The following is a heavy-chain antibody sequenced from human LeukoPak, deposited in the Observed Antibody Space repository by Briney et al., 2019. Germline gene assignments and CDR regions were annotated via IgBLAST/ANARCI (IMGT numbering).Heavy chain of an antibody. CDR2: LKEDVSAR. Sequence: PGGSLRLSCVASGFSIGSHWMSWVRQAPGKGLEWVASLKEDVSARNLVDSVKGRFTISTDNAKNSLYLQMNSLRVEDTAVYYCARGPTYGSRSDFLESWGLGTLVTVSS. CDR1: GFSIGSHW. J-gene: IGHJ4*02. V-gene: IGHV3-7*01. D-gene: IGHD3-10*01. CDR3: ARGPTYGSRSDFLES.